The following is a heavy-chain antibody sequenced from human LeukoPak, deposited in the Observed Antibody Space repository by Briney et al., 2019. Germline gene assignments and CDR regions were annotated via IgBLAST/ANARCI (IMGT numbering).Heavy chain of an antibody. CDR1: GFSLSTSGMC. Sequence: YAPELVNPTQALTLTCTFSGFSLSTSGMCVSWIRQPPGKALEWLARIDWDDDKYYSTSLKTRLTISKDTSKNQVVLTMTNMDPVDTATYYCARGKYSSGDDAFDIWGQGTMVTVSS. CDR2: IDWDDDK. V-gene: IGHV2-70*11. J-gene: IGHJ3*02. CDR3: ARGKYSSGDDAFDI. D-gene: IGHD6-19*01.